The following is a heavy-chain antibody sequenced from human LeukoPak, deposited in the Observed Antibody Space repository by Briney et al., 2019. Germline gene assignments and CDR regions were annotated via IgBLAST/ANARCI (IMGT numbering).Heavy chain of an antibody. Sequence: PGGSLRLSCAASGFTFSSYAMSWVRQAPGKGLEWDSAISGSGGSTYYADSVKGRFTISRDNSKNTLYLQMNSLRAEDTAVYHCAKAPYSSSPGSIDYWGQGTLVTVSS. V-gene: IGHV3-23*01. J-gene: IGHJ4*02. D-gene: IGHD6-13*01. CDR2: ISGSGGST. CDR1: GFTFSSYA. CDR3: AKAPYSSSPGSIDY.